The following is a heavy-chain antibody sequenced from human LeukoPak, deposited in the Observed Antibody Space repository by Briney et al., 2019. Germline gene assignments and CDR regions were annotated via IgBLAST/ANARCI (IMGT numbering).Heavy chain of an antibody. CDR3: ARRSYYGSGSYHLYYFDH. CDR2: ISAYNGNT. D-gene: IGHD3-10*01. Sequence: ASVKVSCKASGYTFTSYGISWVRQAPGQGLEWMGWISAYNGNTNYAQKLQGRVTMTTDTSTSTAYMELRSLRSDDTAVYYCARRSYYGSGSYHLYYFDHWGQGTLVTVSS. CDR1: GYTFTSYG. J-gene: IGHJ4*02. V-gene: IGHV1-18*01.